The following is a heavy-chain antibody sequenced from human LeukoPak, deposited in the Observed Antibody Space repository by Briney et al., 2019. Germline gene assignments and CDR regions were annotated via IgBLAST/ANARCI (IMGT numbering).Heavy chain of an antibody. J-gene: IGHJ6*03. CDR3: ARGGDYDFWSGYYVNHYYYYMDV. V-gene: IGHV1-8*03. D-gene: IGHD3-3*01. CDR1: GYTFTSYD. Sequence: GASVKVSCKASGYTFTSYDINWVRQATGQGLGWMGWMNPNSGNTGYAQKFQGRVTITRNTSISTAYMELSSLRSEDTAVYYCARGGDYDFWSGYYVNHYYYYMDVWGKGTTVTVSS. CDR2: MNPNSGNT.